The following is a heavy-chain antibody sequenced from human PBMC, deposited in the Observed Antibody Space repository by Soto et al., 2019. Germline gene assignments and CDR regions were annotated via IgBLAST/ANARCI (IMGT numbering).Heavy chain of an antibody. CDR1: GFTFSSYA. CDR3: VKDPPAYSSSSGGYFDY. Sequence: LRLSCSASGFTFSSYAMHWVRQAPGKGLEYVSAISSNGGSTYYADSVKGRFTISRDNSKNTLYLQMSSLRAEDTAVYYCVKDPPAYSSSSGGYFDYWGQGTLVTVSS. D-gene: IGHD6-6*01. J-gene: IGHJ4*02. V-gene: IGHV3-64D*06. CDR2: ISSNGGST.